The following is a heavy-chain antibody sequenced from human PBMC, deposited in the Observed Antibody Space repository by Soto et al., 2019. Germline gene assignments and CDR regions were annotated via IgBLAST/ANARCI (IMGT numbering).Heavy chain of an antibody. D-gene: IGHD3-10*01. V-gene: IGHV1-18*01. CDR2: ISAYNGNT. J-gene: IGHJ5*02. CDR1: GYTFTSYG. CDR3: ARDFVFSLDHCGVRDASCFGIWFDP. Sequence: ASVKVSCKASGYTFTSYGISWVRQAPGQGLEWMGWISAYNGNTNYAQKLQGRVTMTTDTSTSTAYMELRSLRSDDTAVYYCARDFVFSLDHCGVRDASCFGIWFDPWGQGTLVTVSS.